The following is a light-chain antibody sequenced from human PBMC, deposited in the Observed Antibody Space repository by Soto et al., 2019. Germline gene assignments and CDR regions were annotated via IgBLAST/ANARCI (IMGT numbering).Light chain of an antibody. Sequence: ETVLTQSPGTLSLSPGERATVSCRASQTVRNNYLAWYQQKPGQAPRLLIYDASSRATGIPDRFSGGGSGTDFTLTISRLEPEDFAVYYCQQFSSYPLTFGGGTKVDIK. CDR3: QQFSSYPLT. J-gene: IGKJ4*01. CDR1: QTVRNNY. V-gene: IGKV3-20*01. CDR2: DAS.